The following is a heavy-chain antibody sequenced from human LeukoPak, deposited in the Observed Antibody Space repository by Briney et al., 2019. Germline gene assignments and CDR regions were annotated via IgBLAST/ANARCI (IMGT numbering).Heavy chain of an antibody. V-gene: IGHV1-2*02. CDR1: GYTFTGYY. CDR2: INPNSGGT. J-gene: IGHJ4*02. Sequence: ASVKVSCKASGYTFTGYYMHWVRQAPGQGLEWMGWINPNSGGTNYAQKFQGRVTMTRGTSISTACMELSRLRSDDTAVYYCARDLYSSGWYVPLDYWGQGTLVTVSS. D-gene: IGHD6-19*01. CDR3: ARDLYSSGWYVPLDY.